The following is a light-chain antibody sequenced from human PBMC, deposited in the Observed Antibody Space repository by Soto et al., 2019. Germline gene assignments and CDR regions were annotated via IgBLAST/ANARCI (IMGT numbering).Light chain of an antibody. CDR1: SSNIGAGYD. V-gene: IGLV1-40*01. J-gene: IGLJ2*01. CDR2: DVR. CDR3: CSYAGTYAVV. Sequence: QSVLTQPPSVSGAPGQRITISCTGSSSNIGAGYDVHWHQHHPGKAPKLIIYDVRKRPSGVPNRFSGSKSGNTASLTISGLQAEDEADYFCCSYAGTYAVVFGGGTKLTVL.